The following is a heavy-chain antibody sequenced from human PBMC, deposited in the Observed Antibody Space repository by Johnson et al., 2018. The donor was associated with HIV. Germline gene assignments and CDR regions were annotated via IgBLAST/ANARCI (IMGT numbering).Heavy chain of an antibody. Sequence: VQLVESGGALVQPGGSLRVSCAASGFMFSRYWMSWVRQAPGKGLEWVSYISSSGSTIYYADSVKGRFTISRDDSKNTLYLQMNSLKTEDTAVYYCTTGSSQVGRGAFNIWGQGTMVTVS. CDR2: ISSSGSTI. CDR1: GFMFSRYW. D-gene: IGHD1-26*01. CDR3: TTGSSQVGRGAFNI. J-gene: IGHJ3*02. V-gene: IGHV3-48*01.